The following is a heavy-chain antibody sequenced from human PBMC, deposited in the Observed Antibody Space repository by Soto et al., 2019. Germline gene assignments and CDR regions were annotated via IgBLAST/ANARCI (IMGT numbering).Heavy chain of an antibody. Sequence: SVKVSCKASGYTFTSYGISWVRQAPGQGLEWMGWISAYNGNTNYAQKLQGRVTMTTDTSTSTAYMELRSLRSDDTAVYYCARAPYCTNGVCYTPSGDYWGQGTLVTVSS. CDR1: GYTFTSYG. J-gene: IGHJ4*02. D-gene: IGHD2-8*01. CDR3: ARAPYCTNGVCYTPSGDY. CDR2: ISAYNGNT. V-gene: IGHV1-18*04.